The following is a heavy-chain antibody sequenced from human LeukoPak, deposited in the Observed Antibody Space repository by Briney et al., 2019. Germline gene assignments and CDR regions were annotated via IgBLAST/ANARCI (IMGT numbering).Heavy chain of an antibody. D-gene: IGHD5-12*01. V-gene: IGHV4-59*01. CDR3: ARVRVATGIDY. CDR1: GGSISSYY. J-gene: IGHJ4*02. CDR2: IYYSGST. Sequence: SETLSLTCTVSGGSISSYYWSWLRQPPGKGLEWIGYIYYSGSTNYNPSLKSRVTISVDTSKNQFPLKLSSVTAADTAVYYCARVRVATGIDYWGQGTLVTVSS.